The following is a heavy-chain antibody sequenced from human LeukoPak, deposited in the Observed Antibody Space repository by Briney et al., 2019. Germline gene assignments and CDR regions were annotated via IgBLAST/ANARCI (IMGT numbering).Heavy chain of an antibody. CDR2: FDPEDGET. V-gene: IGHV1-24*01. J-gene: IGHJ4*02. CDR3: ATGTRSGWVFDY. D-gene: IGHD6-19*01. CDR1: GYTLTELS. Sequence: GASVNVSCKVSGYTLTELSMHWVRQAPGKGLEWMGGFDPEDGETIYAQKFQGRVTMTEDTSTDTAYMELSSLRSEDTAVYYCATGTRSGWVFDYWGQGTLVTVSS.